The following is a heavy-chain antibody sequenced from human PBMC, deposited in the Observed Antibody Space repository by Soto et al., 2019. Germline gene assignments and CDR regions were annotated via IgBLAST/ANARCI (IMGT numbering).Heavy chain of an antibody. J-gene: IGHJ5*02. CDR1: GGSISSYY. V-gene: IGHV4-4*07. CDR2: IYTSGST. D-gene: IGHD2-8*01. CDR3: ARDRCQYCTKAPQWFDP. Sequence: QVQLQESGPGLVKPSETLSLTCTVSGGSISSYYWSWIRQPAGKGLEWIGRIYTSGSTNYNPSLKGRVTMSVDTSKNHFSLKLSSVTAADTAVYYCARDRCQYCTKAPQWFDPWGQGTLVTVSS.